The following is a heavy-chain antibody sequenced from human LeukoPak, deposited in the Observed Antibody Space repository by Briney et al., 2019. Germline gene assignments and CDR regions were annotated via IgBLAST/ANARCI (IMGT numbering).Heavy chain of an antibody. CDR3: ARVHYGSGSYRSGRYYYYYMDV. CDR2: IYYSGST. V-gene: IGHV4-59*01. J-gene: IGHJ6*03. D-gene: IGHD3-10*01. CDR1: GGSISSYY. Sequence: SSETLSLTCTVSGGSISSYYWSWIRQPPGKGLEWIGYIYYSGSTNYNPSLKSRVTISVDTSKNQFSLKLSSVTAADTAVYYCARVHYGSGSYRSGRYYYYYMDVWGKGTTVTISS.